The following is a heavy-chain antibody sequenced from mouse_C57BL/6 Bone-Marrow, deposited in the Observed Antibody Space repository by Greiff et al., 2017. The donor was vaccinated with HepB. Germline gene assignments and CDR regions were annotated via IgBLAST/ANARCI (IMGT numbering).Heavy chain of an antibody. Sequence: EVKVVESGGDLVKPGGSLKLSCAASGFTFSSYGMSWVRQTPDKRLEWVATISSGGSYTYYPDSVKGRFTISRDNAKNTLYLQMSSLKSEDTAMYYCARNYYADYWGQGTTLTVSS. CDR1: GFTFSSYG. CDR3: ARNYYADY. J-gene: IGHJ2*01. V-gene: IGHV5-6*01. CDR2: ISSGGSYT.